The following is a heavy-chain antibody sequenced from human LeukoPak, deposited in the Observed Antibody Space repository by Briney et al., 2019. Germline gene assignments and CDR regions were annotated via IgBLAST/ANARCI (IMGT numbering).Heavy chain of an antibody. D-gene: IGHD5-18*01. V-gene: IGHV1-69*01. J-gene: IGHJ5*02. CDR1: GGTFSSYA. CDR2: IIPIFGTA. Sequence: ASVKVSCKASGGTFSSYAISWVRQAPGQGLEWMGGIIPIFGTANYAQKFQGRVTITADESTSTAYMELSSLRSEDTAVYYCARVAMVTPRWFDPWGQGTLVTVSS. CDR3: ARVAMVTPRWFDP.